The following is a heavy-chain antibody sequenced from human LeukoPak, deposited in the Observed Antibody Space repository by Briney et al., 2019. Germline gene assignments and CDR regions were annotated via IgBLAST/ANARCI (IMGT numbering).Heavy chain of an antibody. J-gene: IGHJ3*02. V-gene: IGHV3-9*01. CDR2: ISWNSGSI. D-gene: IGHD5-18*01. CDR3: AKDKLPGAMVDALDI. Sequence: GGSLRLSCAASGFTFDDYAIHWVRQAPGKGLEWVSGISWNSGSIGYADSVKGRFTISRDNAKNSLYLQMNSLRAEDTALYYCAKDKLPGAMVDALDIWGQGTMVTVSS. CDR1: GFTFDDYA.